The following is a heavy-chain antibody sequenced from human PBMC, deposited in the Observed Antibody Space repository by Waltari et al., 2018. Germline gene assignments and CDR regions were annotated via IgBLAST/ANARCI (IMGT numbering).Heavy chain of an antibody. CDR1: GFSLGSFG. J-gene: IGHJ4*02. CDR3: AKDAFGNTYLDH. D-gene: IGHD3-10*01. V-gene: IGHV3-30*19. CDR2: IFFGGGDT. Sequence: QVQLVESGGGVVQPGMSLRLSCAASGFSLGSFGMHWVRKAPGKGLGLVALIFFGGGDTFYADSVRGRFTISRDNSKNTLYLDINSLRLDDTAIYYCAKDAFGNTYLDHWGQGTLVTVSS.